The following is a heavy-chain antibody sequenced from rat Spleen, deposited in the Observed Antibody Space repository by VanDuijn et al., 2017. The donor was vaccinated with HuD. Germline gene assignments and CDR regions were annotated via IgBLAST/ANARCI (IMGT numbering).Heavy chain of an antibody. Sequence: EVLLQESGPGLVKPSQSLSLTCSVTGYSITSNYWGWIRKFPGNKLEWMGYINSAGTTNYNPSLKSRISISRDTSKNQFFLQVNSVSSEDTATYYCARSDGVHYYLPFADWGQGTLVTASS. CDR2: INSAGTT. J-gene: IGHJ3*01. D-gene: IGHD1-1*01. CDR1: GYSITSNY. CDR3: ARSDGVHYYLPFAD. V-gene: IGHV3-3*01.